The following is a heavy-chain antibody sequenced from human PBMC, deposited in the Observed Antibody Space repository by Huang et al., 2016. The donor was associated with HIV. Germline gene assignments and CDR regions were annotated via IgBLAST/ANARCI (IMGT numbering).Heavy chain of an antibody. CDR3: ARQGFGRSDAFDI. CDR1: GYTFTNFA. J-gene: IGHJ3*02. D-gene: IGHD3-10*01. Sequence: QVQLVQSRVEVKKPGASVKVSCKASGYTFTNFAITWVRQAPGQGLEGMGWMNTDNGNTNYLQKFKGRVTMTTDTSSTTAYLEVRSLKSEDTAVYYCARQGFGRSDAFDIWGQGTMVTVSS. V-gene: IGHV1-18*01. CDR2: MNTDNGNT.